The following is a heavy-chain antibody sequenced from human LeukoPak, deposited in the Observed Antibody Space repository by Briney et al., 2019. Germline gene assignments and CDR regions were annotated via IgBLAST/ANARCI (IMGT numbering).Heavy chain of an antibody. CDR3: ARSVPATAIGRMDV. CDR2: IIPILGIA. V-gene: IGHV1-69*04. Sequence: ASVKVSCKASGGTFSSYAISWVRQAPGQGLEWMGRIIPILGIANYARKFQGRVTITADKSTSTAYMELSSLRSEDTAVYYCARSVPATAIGRMDVWGQGTTVTVSS. D-gene: IGHD2-21*02. CDR1: GGTFSSYA. J-gene: IGHJ6*02.